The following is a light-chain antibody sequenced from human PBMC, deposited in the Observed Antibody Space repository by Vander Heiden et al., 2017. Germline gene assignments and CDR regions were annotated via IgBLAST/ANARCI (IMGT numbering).Light chain of an antibody. CDR3: AVWDDSLNGWV. V-gene: IGLV1-44*01. CDR2: DNN. J-gene: IGLJ3*02. CDR1: SSNIEPSS. Sequence: QPVLFQPPSASAAPAQRVTISCSGSSSNIEPSSGTYYHQLPGTAPTLLIYDNNPRPSGVPARFSGSKSGTSASLAVRGLLSADEADYYCAVWDDSLNGWVFGGGTKLTVL.